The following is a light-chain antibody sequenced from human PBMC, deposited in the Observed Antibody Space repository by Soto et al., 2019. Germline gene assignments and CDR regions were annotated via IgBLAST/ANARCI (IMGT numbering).Light chain of an antibody. CDR1: RDVYINA. V-gene: IGKV3-20*01. CDR2: GAS. Sequence: VVLTQSPATLSLSPGEPATLSCRASRDVYINALAWYQQKPGRTPTLLIYGASTRATGIPDRFSATGSGTEFSLTIGSLEPEDFAVYYCQQYGASPFTFGPGTRVEI. J-gene: IGKJ3*01. CDR3: QQYGASPFT.